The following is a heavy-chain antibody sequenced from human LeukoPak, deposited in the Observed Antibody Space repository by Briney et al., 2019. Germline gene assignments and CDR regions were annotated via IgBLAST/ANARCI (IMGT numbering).Heavy chain of an antibody. CDR2: IYYGGST. CDR3: ARGPYSYDSSGAFDI. CDR1: GGSISSSSYY. D-gene: IGHD3-22*01. J-gene: IGHJ3*02. Sequence: SETLSLTCTVSGGSISSSSYYWGWIRQPPGKGLEWIGSIYYGGSTYYSPSLKSRLTISVDTSKNQFSLKLSSVTAADTAVYFCARGPYSYDSSGAFDIWGQGTMVTVSS. V-gene: IGHV4-39*07.